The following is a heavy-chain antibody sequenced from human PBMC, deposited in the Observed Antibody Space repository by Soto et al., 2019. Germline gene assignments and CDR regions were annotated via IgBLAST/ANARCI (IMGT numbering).Heavy chain of an antibody. V-gene: IGHV1-18*01. J-gene: IGHJ4*02. CDR1: GYTFTSYG. CDR2: IGAYNGNT. D-gene: IGHD6-19*01. CDR3: AREEYSSGWYYFDY. Sequence: ASVRVSCKASGYTFTSYGISWVRQAPGQGLEWMGWIGAYNGNTNYAQKLQGRVTMTTDTSTSTAYMELRSLRSDDTAVYYCAREEYSSGWYYFDYWGQGTLVTVSS.